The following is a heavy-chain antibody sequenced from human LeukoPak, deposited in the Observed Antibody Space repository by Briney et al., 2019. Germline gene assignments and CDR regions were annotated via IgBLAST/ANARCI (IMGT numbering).Heavy chain of an antibody. Sequence: SGTLSLTCAVSGGSISSSNWWSWVRQPPGKGLEWIGEIYHSGSTNYNPSLKSRVIISVDKSKNQFSLKLSSVTAADTAVYYCARATWFARDWYFDLWGRGTLVTVSS. CDR3: ARATWFARDWYFDL. J-gene: IGHJ2*01. D-gene: IGHD3-10*01. CDR2: IYHSGST. CDR1: GGSISSSNW. V-gene: IGHV4-4*02.